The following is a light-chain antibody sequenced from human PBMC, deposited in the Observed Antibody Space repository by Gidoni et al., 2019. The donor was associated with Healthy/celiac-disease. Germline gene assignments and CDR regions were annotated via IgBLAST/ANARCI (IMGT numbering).Light chain of an antibody. CDR1: QRVSSN. Sequence: EIVTTKSPATLSVSLGERATLSCRASQRVSSNLAWYQQKPGQAPRLLIYGASTRASGIPARFSGSGSGTDFTLTISSLQSEDFAVYYCQQYNSWSFTFGQGTQLEIK. J-gene: IGKJ5*01. V-gene: IGKV3-15*01. CDR2: GAS. CDR3: QQYNSWSFT.